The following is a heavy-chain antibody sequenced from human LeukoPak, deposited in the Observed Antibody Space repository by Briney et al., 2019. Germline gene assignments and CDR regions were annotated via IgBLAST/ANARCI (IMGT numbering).Heavy chain of an antibody. V-gene: IGHV3-23*01. CDR3: AKGPRYCSGGSCPYYFDY. CDR2: ISGSGGTT. Sequence: AGGSLGLSCAASGFTFSSYAMSWVRQAPGKGLEWVSGISGSGGTTDYADSVNGRITISRDNSKNTLYLQVNSLRAEDTAVYYCAKGPRYCSGGSCPYYFDYWGQGTLVTVSS. CDR1: GFTFSSYA. D-gene: IGHD2-15*01. J-gene: IGHJ4*02.